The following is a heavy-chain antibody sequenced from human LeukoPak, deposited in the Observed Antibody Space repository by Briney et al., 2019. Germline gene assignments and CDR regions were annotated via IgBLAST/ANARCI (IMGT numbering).Heavy chain of an antibody. CDR1: GFTFSSYA. V-gene: IGHV3-64D*06. D-gene: IGHD3-22*01. Sequence: GGSLRLSCSASGFTFSSYAMHWVRQAPGKGLECVSAIVSNGGRTYYADSVKGRFTISRDNSKNTLYLQMSSLRAEDTAVYYCARASSSGYRGADFWGQGTLVTVSS. CDR3: ARASSSGYRGADF. CDR2: IVSNGGRT. J-gene: IGHJ4*02.